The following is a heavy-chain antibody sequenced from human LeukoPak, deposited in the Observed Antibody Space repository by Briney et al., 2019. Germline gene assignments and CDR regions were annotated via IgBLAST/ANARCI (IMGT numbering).Heavy chain of an antibody. Sequence: TGGSLRLSCAASGFTFSSFGMHWVRQAPGKGLEWVAVIWFDGSKTYYSESVKGRFTVSRDSSKNTLFLQMNSLRVEDTAVYYCARVGSGYTVDYWGQGTLVTVSS. CDR3: ARVGSGYTVDY. CDR1: GFTFSSFG. V-gene: IGHV3-33*01. D-gene: IGHD3-10*01. J-gene: IGHJ4*02. CDR2: IWFDGSKT.